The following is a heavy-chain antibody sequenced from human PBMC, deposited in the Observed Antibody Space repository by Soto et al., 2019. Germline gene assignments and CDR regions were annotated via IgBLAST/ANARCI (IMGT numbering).Heavy chain of an antibody. Sequence: QLQLQESGPGLVKPSETLSLTCSVSGGSLSRGRYYWGWIRQPPGKGLEWIGSIYHSGNTSYNSPLKSRVTVSVDTSKNQFSLKLSSVTAADTAVYYCARHGLGTLNWFDPWGQGALVTVSS. CDR3: ARHGLGTLNWFDP. CDR1: GGSLSRGRYY. D-gene: IGHD3-16*01. J-gene: IGHJ5*02. CDR2: IYHSGNT. V-gene: IGHV4-39*01.